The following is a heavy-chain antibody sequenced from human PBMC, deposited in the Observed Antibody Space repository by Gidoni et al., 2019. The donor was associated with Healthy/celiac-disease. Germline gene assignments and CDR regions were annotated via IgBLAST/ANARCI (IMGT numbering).Heavy chain of an antibody. Sequence: QVQLQESGPGLVKPSETLSLTCTVSGGSISSYYWSWIRQPPGTGLEWIGYIYYSGSTNYNPSLKSRVTISVDTSKNQFSLKLSSVTAADTAVYYCARVVTVDDFWSGYYYNWFDPWGQGTLVTVSS. CDR2: IYYSGST. V-gene: IGHV4-59*01. J-gene: IGHJ5*02. CDR3: ARVVTVDDFWSGYYYNWFDP. CDR1: GGSISSYY. D-gene: IGHD3-3*01.